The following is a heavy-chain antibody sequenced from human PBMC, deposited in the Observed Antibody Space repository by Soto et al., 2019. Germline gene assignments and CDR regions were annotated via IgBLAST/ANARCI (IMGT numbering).Heavy chain of an antibody. CDR3: AKDPAPEMATIFDY. J-gene: IGHJ4*02. Sequence: GGSLRLSCAAFGFIVTDAWMHWVRQAPGKGPEWVGLIKSRTAGGTVEYAAPVKGRFTISRDNSKNTLYLQMNSLRAEDTAVYYCAKDPAPEMATIFDYWGQGTLVTVSS. D-gene: IGHD5-12*01. V-gene: IGHV3-15*07. CDR1: GFIVTDAW. CDR2: IKSRTAGGTV.